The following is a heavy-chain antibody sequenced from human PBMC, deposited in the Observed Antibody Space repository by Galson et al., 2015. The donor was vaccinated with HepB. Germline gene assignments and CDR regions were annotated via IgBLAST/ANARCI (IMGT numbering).Heavy chain of an antibody. CDR3: ARGADRIAVAGLTG. CDR1: GDTFSSYA. D-gene: IGHD6-19*01. J-gene: IGHJ4*02. Sequence: SVKVSCKASGDTFSSYAISWVRQAPGQGLEWMGGIIPIFGTANYAQKFQGRVTITADESTSTAYMELSSLRSEDTAVYYCARGADRIAVAGLTGWGQGTLVTVSS. CDR2: IIPIFGTA. V-gene: IGHV1-69*13.